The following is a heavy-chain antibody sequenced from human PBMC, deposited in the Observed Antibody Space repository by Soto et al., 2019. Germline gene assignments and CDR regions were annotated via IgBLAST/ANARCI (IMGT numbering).Heavy chain of an antibody. D-gene: IGHD4-17*01. CDR2: IKQDGSEK. CDR3: ASTVTSTYYYYGMDV. Sequence: PGGSLRLSCAASGFTFSSYWMSWVRQAPGKGLEWVANIKQDGSEKYYVDSVKGRFTISRDNAKNSLYLQMNSLRAEDTAVYYCASTVTSTYYYYGMDVWGQGTTVTV. V-gene: IGHV3-7*01. J-gene: IGHJ6*02. CDR1: GFTFSSYW.